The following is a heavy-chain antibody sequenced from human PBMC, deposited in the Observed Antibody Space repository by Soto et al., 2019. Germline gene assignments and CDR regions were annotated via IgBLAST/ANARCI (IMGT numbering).Heavy chain of an antibody. D-gene: IGHD3-22*01. J-gene: IGHJ6*02. V-gene: IGHV4-59*01. CDR1: GGSISSYY. CDR2: IYYSGST. CDR3: ARSKVTMIVVAPYYYYGMDV. Sequence: SETLCLTCTVSGGSISSYYWSWIRQPPGKGLEWIGYIYYSGSTNYNPSLKSRVTISVDTSKNQFSLKLSSVTAADTAVYYCARSKVTMIVVAPYYYYGMDVWGQGTTVTVSS.